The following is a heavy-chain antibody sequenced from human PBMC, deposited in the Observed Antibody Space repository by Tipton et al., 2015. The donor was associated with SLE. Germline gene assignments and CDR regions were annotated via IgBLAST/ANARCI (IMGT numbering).Heavy chain of an antibody. J-gene: IGHJ3*01. CDR3: ARHFGWSFDV. D-gene: IGHD2-15*01. CDR2: VSYSGST. CDR1: GGSINVYY. V-gene: IGHV4-59*08. Sequence: TLSLTCSVSGGSINVYYWSWVRQPPGKGLEWIGYVSYSGSTNYNPSLQSRVTISVDTSKNQFSLKLISVTAADTAVYYCARHFGWSFDVWGQGTMVTVSS.